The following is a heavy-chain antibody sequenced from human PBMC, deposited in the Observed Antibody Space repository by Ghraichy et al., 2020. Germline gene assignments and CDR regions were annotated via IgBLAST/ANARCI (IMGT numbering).Heavy chain of an antibody. D-gene: IGHD6-19*01. V-gene: IGHV3-9*01. CDR2: IGWKTTGI. CDR1: GFTLNDYA. Sequence: LSLTCAASGFTLNDYAMHWVRQAPGKGLEWVSTIGWKTTGIGYADSVKGRFTISRDSAKNSLYLQMNSLRTKDTAFYYSAKIPSDSSGWSNWGQGALVTVSS. J-gene: IGHJ4*02. CDR3: AKIPSDSSGWSN.